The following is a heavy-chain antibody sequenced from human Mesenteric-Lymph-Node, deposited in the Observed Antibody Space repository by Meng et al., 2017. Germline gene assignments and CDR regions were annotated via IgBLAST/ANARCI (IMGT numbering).Heavy chain of an antibody. D-gene: IGHD1-26*01. J-gene: IGHJ3*02. CDR2: IYSGGST. CDR1: GFTFSDYY. CDR3: AKEGSYYDAFDI. Sequence: GESLKISCAASGFTFSDYYMNWVRQAPGKGLEWVSVIYSGGSTYYADSVKGRFTISRDNSKNTLYLQMNSLRAEDTALYYCAKEGSYYDAFDIWGQGTKVTVSS. V-gene: IGHV3-53*05.